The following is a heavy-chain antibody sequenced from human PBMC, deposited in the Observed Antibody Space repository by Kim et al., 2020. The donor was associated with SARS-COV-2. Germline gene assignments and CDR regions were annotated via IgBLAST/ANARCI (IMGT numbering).Heavy chain of an antibody. CDR3: ARDRDGGYDY. V-gene: IGHV1-46*01. D-gene: IGHD5-12*01. J-gene: IGHJ4*02. Sequence: SKSNDQKFKDRVTMTRDTSASTVYMEVRSLSSGDRAVYYCARDRDGGYDYWGQGTLVTVSS. CDR2: SK.